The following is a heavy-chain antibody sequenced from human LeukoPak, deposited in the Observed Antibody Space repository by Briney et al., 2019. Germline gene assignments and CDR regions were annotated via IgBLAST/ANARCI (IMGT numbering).Heavy chain of an antibody. CDR1: GFTFSRYG. V-gene: IGHV3-23*01. J-gene: IGHJ4*02. CDR3: AKDQGDALDY. CDR2: ISGSGGST. D-gene: IGHD5-24*01. Sequence: PGGSLRLSCAASGFTFSRYGMSWVRQAPGKGLEWVSAISGSGGSTYYADSVKGRFTISRDNSKNSLYMQMNSLRAEDTAVYYCAKDQGDALDYWGQGTLVTVSS.